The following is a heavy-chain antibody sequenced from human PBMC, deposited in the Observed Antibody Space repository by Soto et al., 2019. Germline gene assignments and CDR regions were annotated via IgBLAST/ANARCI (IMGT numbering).Heavy chain of an antibody. V-gene: IGHV1-2*04. D-gene: IGHD2-8*01. Sequence: ASVKVSCKASGYSFTDYHIHWVRQAPGQGLEWLGRINPKSGGTSTAQKFKSWVTMTTDTSISTASIELTRLKSDDTAIYYCARGDSTDCSNGVCSFFYNHDMDVWG. CDR3: ARGDSTDCSNGVCSFFYNHDMDV. CDR2: INPKSGGT. J-gene: IGHJ6*02. CDR1: GYSFTDYH.